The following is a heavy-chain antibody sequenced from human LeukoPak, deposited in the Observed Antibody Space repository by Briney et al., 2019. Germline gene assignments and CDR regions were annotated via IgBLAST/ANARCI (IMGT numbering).Heavy chain of an antibody. D-gene: IGHD6-13*01. J-gene: IGHJ4*02. CDR2: ISGSGGST. CDR3: ARVHHSSSWGTDDC. V-gene: IGHV3-23*01. Sequence: GSLRLSCAASGFTFSSYAMSWVRQAPGKGLEWVSAISGSGGSTYYADSAKGRFTISRDNSKNTLYLQMNSLRGEDTALYYCARVHHSSSWGTDDCWGQGTLVTVSS. CDR1: GFTFSSYA.